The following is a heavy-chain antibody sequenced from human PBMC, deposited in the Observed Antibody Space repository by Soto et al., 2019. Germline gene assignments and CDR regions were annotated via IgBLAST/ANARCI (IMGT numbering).Heavy chain of an antibody. CDR2: ISGSGGTT. J-gene: IGHJ4*02. CDR1: GFTFSNYA. Sequence: EVQLLESGGGLVQPGGSLTLSCAASGFTFSNYAMTWVRQAPGKGLEWVSTISGSGGTTYYADSVKGRFTISRDNSKNTLFLKMSSLSAEDTDIYYCAKSVGRLWSGYPSDYWGQGNLVIISS. D-gene: IGHD3-3*01. V-gene: IGHV3-23*01. CDR3: AKSVGRLWSGYPSDY.